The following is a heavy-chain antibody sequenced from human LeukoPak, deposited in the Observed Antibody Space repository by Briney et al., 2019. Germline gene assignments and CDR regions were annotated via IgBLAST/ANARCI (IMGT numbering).Heavy chain of an antibody. J-gene: IGHJ4*02. CDR3: AARYCSNGVCHFY. V-gene: IGHV3-74*01. CDR1: GFTFSSYW. Sequence: AGSLRLSCAASGFTFSSYWMYWVRQAPGKGLVWVSRINSDGSTTDYADSVKGRFTISRDNAKHTLFLQMNSLRAEDTAVYYCAARYCSNGVCHFYWGQGTLVTVSS. CDR2: INSDGSTT. D-gene: IGHD2-8*01.